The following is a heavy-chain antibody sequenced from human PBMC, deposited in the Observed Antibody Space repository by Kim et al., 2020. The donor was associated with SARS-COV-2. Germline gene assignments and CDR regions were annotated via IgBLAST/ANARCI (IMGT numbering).Heavy chain of an antibody. V-gene: IGHV4-39*01. CDR2: IYYSGST. D-gene: IGHD3-10*01. CDR1: GGSISSSSYY. CDR3: AGSRYYYGSGSYRIQH. Sequence: SETLSLTCTVSGGSISSSSYYWGWIRQPPGNGLEWIGSIYYSGSTYYNPSLKSRVTISVDTSKNQFSLKLSSVTAADTAVYYCAGSRYYYGSGSYRIQHWGQGTLVTVSS. J-gene: IGHJ1*01.